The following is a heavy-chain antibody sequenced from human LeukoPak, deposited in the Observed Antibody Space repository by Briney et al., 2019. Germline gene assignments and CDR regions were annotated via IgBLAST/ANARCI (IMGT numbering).Heavy chain of an antibody. V-gene: IGHV1-46*01. J-gene: IGHJ4*02. Sequence: GASVKVSCKASGYTFTSYYMHWVRQAPGQGLEWMGIINPSGGSTSYAQKFQGRVTMTRDMSTSTAYMELGSLRSDDTAVYYCARGGPLPADDYGDYWGQGTLVTVSS. D-gene: IGHD6-19*01. CDR2: INPSGGST. CDR3: ARGGPLPADDYGDY. CDR1: GYTFTSYY.